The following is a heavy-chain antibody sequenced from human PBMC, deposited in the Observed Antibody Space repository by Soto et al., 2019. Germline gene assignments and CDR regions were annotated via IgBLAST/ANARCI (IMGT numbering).Heavy chain of an antibody. V-gene: IGHV3-33*06. Sequence: PGGSLRLSCAASGFTFSSYGMHWVRQAPGKGLEWVAVICYDGSNKYYADSVKGRFTISRDNSKNTLYLQMNSLRAEDTAVYYCAKDGYDFWSGELYPPLYYYYYYMDVWGKGTTVTVSS. CDR2: ICYDGSNK. J-gene: IGHJ6*03. D-gene: IGHD3-3*01. CDR3: AKDGYDFWSGELYPPLYYYYYYMDV. CDR1: GFTFSSYG.